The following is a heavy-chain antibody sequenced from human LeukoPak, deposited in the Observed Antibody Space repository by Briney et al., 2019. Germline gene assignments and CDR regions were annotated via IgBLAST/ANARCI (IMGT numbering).Heavy chain of an antibody. CDR3: ARDVMRGSEIDH. V-gene: IGHV1-2*02. CDR2: INPNSGGT. D-gene: IGHD1-26*01. CDR1: GYTFSDYY. J-gene: IGHJ4*02. Sequence: ASVKVSCKASGYTFSDYYIHWVRRAPGQGLEWMGWINPNSGGTNYAQKFQGRVTMTRDTSITTAYMELSRLTSDDTAVYYCARDVMRGSEIDHWGQGTLVAVSS.